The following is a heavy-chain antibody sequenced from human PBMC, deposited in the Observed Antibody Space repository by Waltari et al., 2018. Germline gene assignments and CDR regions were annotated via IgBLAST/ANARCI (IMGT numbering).Heavy chain of an antibody. CDR3: ARDRKRGGSYETVDY. CDR1: GFTFSSYS. D-gene: IGHD1-26*01. CDR2: ISSSSSTI. Sequence: EVQLVESGGGLVQPGGSLRLSCAASGFTFSSYSMNWVRQAPGKGLEWVSYISSSSSTIYYADSVKGQFTISRDNAKNSLYLQMNSLRAEDTAVYYCARDRKRGGSYETVDYWGQGTLVTVSS. J-gene: IGHJ4*02. V-gene: IGHV3-48*04.